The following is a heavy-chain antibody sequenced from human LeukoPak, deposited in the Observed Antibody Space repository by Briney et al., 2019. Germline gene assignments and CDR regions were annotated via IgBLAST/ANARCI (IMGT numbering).Heavy chain of an antibody. Sequence: PGGSLRLSCAASGFTFIDYDMNWVRQVIGKGLEWVSAIGIRGDTHYSGSVKGRFTISRENAESSLYLQMNSLRAEDTADYYCARGGIQVSGIDEFDYWGQGTLVTVSS. CDR3: ARGGIQVSGIDEFDY. CDR1: GFTFIDYD. J-gene: IGHJ4*02. CDR2: IGIRGDT. V-gene: IGHV3-13*01. D-gene: IGHD6-19*01.